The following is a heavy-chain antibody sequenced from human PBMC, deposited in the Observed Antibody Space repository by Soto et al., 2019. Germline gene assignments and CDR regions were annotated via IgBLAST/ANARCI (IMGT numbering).Heavy chain of an antibody. V-gene: IGHV4-31*03. J-gene: IGHJ4*02. D-gene: IGHD4-17*01. CDR3: ARSGTAYGDYVVGY. CDR1: GGSISSGGYY. CDR2: IYYSGST. Sequence: QVQLQESGPGLVKPSQTLSLTCTVSGGSISSGGYYWSWIRQHPGKGLEWIGYIYYSGSTYYNPSLKSRVTITVDTSKNQFSLKLSSVTAADTAVYYCARSGTAYGDYVVGYWGQGTLVTVSS.